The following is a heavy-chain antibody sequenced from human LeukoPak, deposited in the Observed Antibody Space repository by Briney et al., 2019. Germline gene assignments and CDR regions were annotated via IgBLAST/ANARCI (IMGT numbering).Heavy chain of an antibody. V-gene: IGHV4-39*01. Sequence: SETLSLTCTVSGGSISSSSYYWGLIRQPPGKGLAWIGSIYYSGSTYYNPSLKSRVTISVDTSKNQFSLKLSSVTAADTAIYYCARRRIAAAAWFDPWGQGTLVTVSS. J-gene: IGHJ5*02. CDR2: IYYSGST. CDR3: ARRRIAAAAWFDP. D-gene: IGHD6-13*01. CDR1: GGSISSSSYY.